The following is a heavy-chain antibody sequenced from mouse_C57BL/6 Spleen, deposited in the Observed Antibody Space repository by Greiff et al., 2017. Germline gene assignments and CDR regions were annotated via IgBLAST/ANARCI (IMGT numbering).Heavy chain of an antibody. CDR2: IDNEGGET. J-gene: IGHJ2*01. CDR3: ARSGGRGDYFDY. CDR1: GFNIKDYY. D-gene: IGHD1-1*02. V-gene: IGHV14-2*01. Sequence: EVQLQQSGAELVQPGASVKLSCTASGFNIKDYYMHWVSQRTEKGLEWIGRIDNEGGETKYAPKLQGKATITTDTAYNTAYLQRSRLTSEDTAVYYCARSGGRGDYFDYWGQGTTLTVSS.